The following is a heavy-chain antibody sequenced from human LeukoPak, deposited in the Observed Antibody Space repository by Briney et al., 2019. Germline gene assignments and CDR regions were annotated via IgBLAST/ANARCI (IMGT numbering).Heavy chain of an antibody. CDR2: IIPIFGTA. Sequence: SVKVTCKASGGTFSSYAISWVRQAPGQGLEWMGRIIPIFGTANYAQKFQGRVTITTDESTSTAYMELSSLRSEDTAVYYCARGLSGYSYGYMGYYYYMDVWGKGTTVTVSS. J-gene: IGHJ6*03. V-gene: IGHV1-69*05. CDR1: GGTFSSYA. CDR3: ARGLSGYSYGYMGYYYYMDV. D-gene: IGHD5-18*01.